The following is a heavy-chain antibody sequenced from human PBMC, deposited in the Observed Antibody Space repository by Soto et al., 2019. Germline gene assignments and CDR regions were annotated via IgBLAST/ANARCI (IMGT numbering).Heavy chain of an antibody. V-gene: IGHV3-11*01. CDR1: GLIFTNFY. J-gene: IGHJ4*02. D-gene: IGHD3-16*01. CDR2: ISPGGDIR. Sequence: GSLRLSCAASGLIFTNFYMTWIRQAPGKGLELVSYISPGGDIRNYVDSVKGRFTISRDNTNRLVYLHMNSLRAEDTAVYYCTRDPRITDFWGQGTLVTVSS. CDR3: TRDPRITDF.